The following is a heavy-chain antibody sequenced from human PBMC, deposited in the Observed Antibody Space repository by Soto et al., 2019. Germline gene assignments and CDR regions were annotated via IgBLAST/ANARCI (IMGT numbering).Heavy chain of an antibody. V-gene: IGHV1-18*01. CDR3: ARGRYGDY. Sequence: QVHLVQSGAEVKKPGASVKVSCKGSGYGFTTYGITWVRQAPGQGREWMAWISAHNGNTNYAQKLQGRVTVTRDTSKSTAYMELRSLRSDDTAVYYCARGRYGDYWGQGALVTVSS. CDR2: ISAHNGNT. D-gene: IGHD1-1*01. J-gene: IGHJ4*02. CDR1: GYGFTTYG.